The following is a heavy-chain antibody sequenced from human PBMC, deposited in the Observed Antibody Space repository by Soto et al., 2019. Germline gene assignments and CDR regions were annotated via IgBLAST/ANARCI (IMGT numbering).Heavy chain of an antibody. J-gene: IGHJ6*02. Sequence: PGGSLRLSCAASGFTFSSYSMNWVRQAPGKGLEWVSYISCSSSTIYYADSVKGRFTISRDNAKNSLYLQMNSLRDEDTAVYYCARDNGRDYYYDSSGYRGSQYYGMDIWGQGTTVTVSS. CDR3: ARDNGRDYYYDSSGYRGSQYYGMDI. CDR1: GFTFSSYS. V-gene: IGHV3-48*02. D-gene: IGHD3-22*01. CDR2: ISCSSSTI.